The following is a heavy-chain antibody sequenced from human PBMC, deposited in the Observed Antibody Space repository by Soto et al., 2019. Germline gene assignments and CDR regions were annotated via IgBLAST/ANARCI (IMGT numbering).Heavy chain of an antibody. D-gene: IGHD5-12*01. Sequence: QVQLQESGPGLVKPSQTLSLTCTVSGGSISSGGYYWSWIRQHPGKGLEWIGYIYYSGSTYYNPSLKSRVTLSVDTSKNQFSLKLSSVTAADTAVYYCARDRGSGYDWGVFDYWGQGTLVTVSS. CDR3: ARDRGSGYDWGVFDY. CDR1: GGSISSGGYY. J-gene: IGHJ4*02. V-gene: IGHV4-31*03. CDR2: IYYSGST.